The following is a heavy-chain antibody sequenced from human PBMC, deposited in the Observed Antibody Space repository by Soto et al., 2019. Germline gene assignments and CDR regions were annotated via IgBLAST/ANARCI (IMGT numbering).Heavy chain of an antibody. CDR2: IYYSGST. J-gene: IGHJ4*02. CDR3: ARITGGSALDY. V-gene: IGHV4-59*01. Sequence: SSETLSLTCTVSGGSISSNYWSWIRQPPGKGLEWIGYIYYSGSTNYNPSLKSRVTTSVDTSKNQFSLKLSSVTAADTAVYYCARITGGSALDYWGQGTLVTVSS. CDR1: GGSISSNY. D-gene: IGHD6-25*01.